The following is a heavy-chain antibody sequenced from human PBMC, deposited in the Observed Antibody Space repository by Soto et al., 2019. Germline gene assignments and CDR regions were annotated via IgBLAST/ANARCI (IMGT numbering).Heavy chain of an antibody. CDR1: GGSISSGDYY. CDR2: IYYSGST. Sequence: SETLSLTCTVSGGSISSGDYYWSWIRQPPGKGLEWIGYIYYSGSTYYNPSLKSRVTISVDTSKNQFSLKLSSVTAADTAVYYCARDTGRDSYGGGDCSAFDIWGQGTMVTVSS. V-gene: IGHV4-30-4*01. CDR3: ARDTGRDSYGGGDCSAFDI. J-gene: IGHJ3*02. D-gene: IGHD2-21*02.